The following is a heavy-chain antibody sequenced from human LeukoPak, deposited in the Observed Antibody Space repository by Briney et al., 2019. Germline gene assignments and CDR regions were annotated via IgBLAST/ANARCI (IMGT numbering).Heavy chain of an antibody. CDR1: GGTFSSYA. D-gene: IGHD5-12*01. CDR3: ARVRATGYEYYYYYYYMDV. J-gene: IGHJ6*03. V-gene: IGHV1-69*05. CDR2: IIPIFGTA. Sequence: ASVKVSCKASGGTFSSYAISWVRQAPGQGLEWMGGIIPIFGTANYAQKFQGRVTITTDESTSTAYMELGSLRSEDTAVYYCARVRATGYEYYYYYYYMDVWGKGTTVTVSS.